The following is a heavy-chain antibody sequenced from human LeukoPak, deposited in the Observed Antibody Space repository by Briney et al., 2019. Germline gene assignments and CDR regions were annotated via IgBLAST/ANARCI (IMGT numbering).Heavy chain of an antibody. CDR2: INPNSGGT. V-gene: IGHV1-2*02. CDR1: GYTFTGYY. J-gene: IGHJ5*02. CDR3: ARAQGVRVTNWFDP. Sequence: GASVKVSCKASGYTFTGYYMHWVRQAPGQGLEWMGWINPNSGGTNYAQKFQGRVTMTRNTSISTAYMELSSLRSEDTAVYYCARAQGVRVTNWFDPWGQGTLVTVSS.